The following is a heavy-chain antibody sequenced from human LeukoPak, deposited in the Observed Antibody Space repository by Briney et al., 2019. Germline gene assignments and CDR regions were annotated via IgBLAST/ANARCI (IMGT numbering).Heavy chain of an antibody. CDR1: GFTFSDYY. J-gene: IGHJ3*02. V-gene: IGHV3-23*01. CDR3: AKDTKVRGVGAFDI. D-gene: IGHD3-10*01. Sequence: HPWGSLRLSCAASGFTFSDYYMSWIRQAPGKGLEWVSAISGSGGSTYYADSVKGRFTISRDNFKSTLYLQMNSLRAEDTAVYYCAKDTKVRGVGAFDIWGQGTMVTVSS. CDR2: ISGSGGST.